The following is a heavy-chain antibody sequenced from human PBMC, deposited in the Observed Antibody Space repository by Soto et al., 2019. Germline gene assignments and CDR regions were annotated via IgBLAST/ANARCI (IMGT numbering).Heavy chain of an antibody. V-gene: IGHV3-11*01. CDR1: GFSFSDHY. D-gene: IGHD1-26*01. CDR2: ISTSGSST. CDR3: ANLAKNYYHYMDV. Sequence: QVQLVESGGGLVKPGGSLRLSCAASGFSFSDHYMSWIRQAPGKGLEWVSLISTSGSSTDYADSVKGRFTISRDNAKNSLSLQMNSLRAEDTAVYYCANLAKNYYHYMDVWGKGTTVTVSS. J-gene: IGHJ6*03.